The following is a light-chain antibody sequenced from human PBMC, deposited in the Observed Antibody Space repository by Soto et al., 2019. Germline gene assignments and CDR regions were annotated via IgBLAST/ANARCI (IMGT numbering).Light chain of an antibody. CDR1: QTITSW. CDR2: KAS. V-gene: IGKV1-5*03. CDR3: QHYTSYSEA. Sequence: DIQMNQSPSALSGSVAKRLSITSPASQTITSWLPWYQQKPGKAPKLLIYKASTLKSGVPSRFSGSGSGTEFTLTISSLQPDDFATYYCQHYTSYSEAFGQGTKVDI. J-gene: IGKJ1*01.